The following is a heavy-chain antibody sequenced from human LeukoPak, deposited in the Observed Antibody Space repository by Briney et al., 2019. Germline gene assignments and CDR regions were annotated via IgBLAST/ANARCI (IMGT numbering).Heavy chain of an antibody. Sequence: GGSLRLSCAASGFSFSNYWMHWVRQAPGKGLVWVSRINGDGSSTSNADAVKGRITISRDNAKNTLFLQMNSLRAEDTAVYYCARESSWAPDYWGQGTLVTVSS. V-gene: IGHV3-74*01. CDR1: GFSFSNYW. J-gene: IGHJ4*02. D-gene: IGHD1-26*01. CDR2: INGDGSST. CDR3: ARESSWAPDY.